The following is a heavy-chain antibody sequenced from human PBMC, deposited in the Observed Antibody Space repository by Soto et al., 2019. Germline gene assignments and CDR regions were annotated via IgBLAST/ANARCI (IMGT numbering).Heavy chain of an antibody. CDR3: ARERPDGSRLDP. CDR2: IYYSGSI. CDR1: GGSISSGDYY. D-gene: IGHD6-13*01. J-gene: IGHJ5*02. V-gene: IGHV4-30-4*01. Sequence: QVQLQESGPGLVKHSQTLSLTCTVSGGSISSGDYYWSWIRQPPGKGLEWIGYIYYSGSIYYNPSLKSRVTISVDTSKNQFALKLSSVTAADTAVYYCARERPDGSRLDPWGQGTLVTVSS.